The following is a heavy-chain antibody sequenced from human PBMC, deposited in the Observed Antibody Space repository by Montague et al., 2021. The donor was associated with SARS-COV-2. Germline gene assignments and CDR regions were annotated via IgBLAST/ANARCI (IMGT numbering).Heavy chain of an antibody. CDR1: GGSISSSSYY. CDR3: ARDLYCGYTICPQNTWFDP. Sequence: TLSLTCTVSGGSISSSSYYWSWIRQPAGKGLEWIGHVYPSGSTYYNPSLKSRVTISVDTSKNQFSLRLSSVTAADTAVYYCARDLYCGYTICPQNTWFDPWGQGTLVTVSS. CDR2: VYPSGST. J-gene: IGHJ5*02. D-gene: IGHD2-2*01. V-gene: IGHV4-61*09.